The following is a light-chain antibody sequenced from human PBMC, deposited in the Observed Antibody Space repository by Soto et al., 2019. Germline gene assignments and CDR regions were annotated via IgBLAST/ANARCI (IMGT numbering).Light chain of an antibody. CDR3: QQYNSYSVT. Sequence: DIQMTQSASTLSSSVGDRVTITCRARQSISSWFAWHQHKPGKAPKLLIYDASSLESGVPSRFSGSGAGTEFTLTISSLQPDDFATYYSQQYNSYSVTFGQVAKVDI. V-gene: IGKV1-5*01. CDR1: QSISSW. CDR2: DAS. J-gene: IGKJ1*01.